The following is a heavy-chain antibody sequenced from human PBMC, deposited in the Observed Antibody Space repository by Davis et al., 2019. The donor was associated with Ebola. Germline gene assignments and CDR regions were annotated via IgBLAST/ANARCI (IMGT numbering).Heavy chain of an antibody. Sequence: SETRSLTCAVYGGSFSGYYWSWIRQPPGKGLEWIGEINHSGSTNYNPSLKSRVTISVDTSKNQFSLKLSSVTAADTAVYYCARASSSSWYLGYFDLWGRGTLVTVSS. CDR2: INHSGST. CDR1: GGSFSGYY. CDR3: ARASSSSWYLGYFDL. D-gene: IGHD6-13*01. J-gene: IGHJ2*01. V-gene: IGHV4-34*01.